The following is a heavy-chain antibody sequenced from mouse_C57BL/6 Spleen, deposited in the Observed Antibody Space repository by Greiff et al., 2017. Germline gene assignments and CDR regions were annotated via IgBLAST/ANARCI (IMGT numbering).Heavy chain of an antibody. CDR3: ATSDGYYAAY. CDR1: GYTFTSYW. CDR2: IVPSDSYT. J-gene: IGHJ3*01. Sequence: QVQLQQPGAELVMPGASVKLSCKASGYTFTSYWMHWVKQRPGQGLEWIGEIVPSDSYTYYNQKFKGKSTLTVDKSSSTAYMQLSGLTSEDSAVYYCATSDGYYAAYWGQGTLVTVSA. V-gene: IGHV1-69*01. D-gene: IGHD2-3*01.